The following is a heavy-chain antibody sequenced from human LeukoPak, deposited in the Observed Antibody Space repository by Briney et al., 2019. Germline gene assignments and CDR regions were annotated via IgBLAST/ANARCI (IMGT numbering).Heavy chain of an antibody. CDR2: IRYDGNNK. D-gene: IGHD1-26*01. V-gene: IGHV3-30*02. Sequence: GGSLRLSCAASGFTFSSYGMHWVRQAPGKGLEWVAFIRYDGNNKYYADSVKGRFTISRDNSKNTLYSQMNSLRDEDTAVYYCAKDFIAMSDWEPLGYWGQGILVTVSS. J-gene: IGHJ4*02. CDR1: GFTFSSYG. CDR3: AKDFIAMSDWEPLGY.